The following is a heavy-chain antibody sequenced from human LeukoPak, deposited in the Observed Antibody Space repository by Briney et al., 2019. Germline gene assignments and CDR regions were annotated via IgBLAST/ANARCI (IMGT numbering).Heavy chain of an antibody. V-gene: IGHV4-39*02. D-gene: IGHD1-26*01. Sequence: PSETLFLTCSVSGGSINTRSYYWGWIRQPPGKGLEWIGSIYYGGLTYYNPSLKRRVTLSADTSRNHFFLKVNSMPAADTSVYYCGRLPILGVVDYWGQGILVTVSS. J-gene: IGHJ4*02. CDR2: IYYGGLT. CDR1: GGSINTRSYY. CDR3: GRLPILGVVDY.